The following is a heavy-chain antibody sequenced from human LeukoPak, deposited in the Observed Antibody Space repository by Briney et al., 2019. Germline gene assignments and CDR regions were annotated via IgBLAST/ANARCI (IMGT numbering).Heavy chain of an antibody. J-gene: IGHJ4*02. V-gene: IGHV4-34*01. CDR3: VRSPPHCSGGSCYSGLFDY. D-gene: IGHD2-15*01. Sequence: PSETLSLTCAVYGGSFSGYYWSWIRQPPGKGLEWIGEINHSGSTNYNPSLKSRVTISVDTSKNQFSLKLSSVTAADTAVYCCVRSPPHCSGGSCYSGLFDYWGQGTLVTVSS. CDR2: INHSGST. CDR1: GGSFSGYY.